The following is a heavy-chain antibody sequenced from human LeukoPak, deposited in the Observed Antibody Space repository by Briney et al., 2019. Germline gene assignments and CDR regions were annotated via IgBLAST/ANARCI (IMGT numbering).Heavy chain of an antibody. CDR3: AKGGRFDCGGDCYYVY. CDR1: GFTFDDYA. Sequence: GGSLRLSCAASGFTFDDYAMHWVRQAPGKGLEWVPGISWNSGSIGYADSVKGRFTISRDNAKNSLYLQMNSLRAEDTALYYCAKGGRFDCGGDCYYVYWGQGTLVTVSS. V-gene: IGHV3-9*01. D-gene: IGHD2-21*02. CDR2: ISWNSGSI. J-gene: IGHJ4*02.